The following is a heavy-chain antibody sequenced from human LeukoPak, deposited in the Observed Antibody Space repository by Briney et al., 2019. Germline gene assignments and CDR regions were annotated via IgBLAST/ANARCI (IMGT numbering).Heavy chain of an antibody. CDR1: GFTFSGYA. CDR3: AKDARPRRSGYSGYADY. V-gene: IGHV3-23*01. CDR2: ISGSGGST. J-gene: IGHJ4*02. D-gene: IGHD5-12*01. Sequence: PGGSLRLSCAASGFTFSGYAMSWVRQAPGKGLEWVSAISGSGGSTYYADSVKGRFTISRDNSKNTLYLQMNSLRAEDTAVYYCAKDARPRRSGYSGYADYWGQGTLVTVSS.